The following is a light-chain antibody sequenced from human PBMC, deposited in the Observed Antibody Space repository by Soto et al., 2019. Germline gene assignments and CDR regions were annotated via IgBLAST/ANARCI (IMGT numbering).Light chain of an antibody. CDR1: QSVRSSF. J-gene: IGKJ2*01. CDR3: QQYGTSPMYT. CDR2: GAT. V-gene: IGKV3-20*01. Sequence: DIVLTQSPGTLSLSPGERATLSCRASQSVRSSFLAWYRQKPGQAPRILIYGATTRATGIPDRISGSGSGTDFTLNISRLEPEDFAVYYCQQYGTSPMYTFGQGTKLEIK.